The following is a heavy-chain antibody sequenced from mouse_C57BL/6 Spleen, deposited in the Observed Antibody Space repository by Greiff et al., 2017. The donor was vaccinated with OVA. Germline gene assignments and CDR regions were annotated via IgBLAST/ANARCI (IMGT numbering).Heavy chain of an antibody. V-gene: IGHV5-6*01. J-gene: IGHJ2*01. D-gene: IGHD1-1*01. CDR1: GFTFSSYG. CDR3: ARRVYGEDY. Sequence: EVHLVESGGDLVKPGGSLKLSCAASGFTFSSYGMSWVRQTPDKRLEWVATISSGGSYTYYPDSVKGRFTISRDNAKNTLYLQMSSLKSEDTAMYYCARRVYGEDYWGQGTTLTVSS. CDR2: ISSGGSYT.